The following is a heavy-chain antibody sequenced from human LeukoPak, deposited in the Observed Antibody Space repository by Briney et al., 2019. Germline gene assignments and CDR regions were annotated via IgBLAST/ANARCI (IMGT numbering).Heavy chain of an antibody. Sequence: PSETLSLTCTVSGGSISSSSYYWGWIRQPPGKGLEWIGSIYYSGSTYYNPSLKSRVTISVDTSKNQFSLKLSSVTAADTAVYYCASCRYDFWSGYCLPDYWGQGTLVTVSS. CDR2: IYYSGST. J-gene: IGHJ4*02. D-gene: IGHD3-3*01. CDR3: ASCRYDFWSGYCLPDY. V-gene: IGHV4-39*07. CDR1: GGSISSSSYY.